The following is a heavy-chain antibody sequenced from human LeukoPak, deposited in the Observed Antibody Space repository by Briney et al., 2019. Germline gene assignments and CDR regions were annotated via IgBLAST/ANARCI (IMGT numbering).Heavy chain of an antibody. CDR1: GFTFSSYD. J-gene: IGHJ6*02. CDR2: IGIAGDT. CDR3: ARDPSGRGMDV. Sequence: GGSLRLSCAASGFTFSSYDMQWVRQVIGKGLEWVSAIGIAGDTHYSGSVKGRFTISRENAKNSLYLQMNSLRAGDTAVYYCARDPSGRGMDVWGQGTTVIVS. D-gene: IGHD6-19*01. V-gene: IGHV3-13*01.